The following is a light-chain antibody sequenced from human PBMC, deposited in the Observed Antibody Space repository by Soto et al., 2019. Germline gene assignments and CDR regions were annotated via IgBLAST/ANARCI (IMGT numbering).Light chain of an antibody. CDR2: GAS. CDR3: QHGVGLT. Sequence: EIVMTQSPATLSVSPGERATLSCRASQSISSNLAWYQQKPGQAPRLLMYGASTRATGTPARFSGSGSGTEFTLTISSLQSEDFAVSYCQHGVGLTFGGGTKVEIK. J-gene: IGKJ4*01. CDR1: QSISSN. V-gene: IGKV3-15*01.